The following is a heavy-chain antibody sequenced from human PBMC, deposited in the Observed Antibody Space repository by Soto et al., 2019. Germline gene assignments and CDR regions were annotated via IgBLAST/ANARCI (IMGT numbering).Heavy chain of an antibody. CDR2: INHSGST. Sequence: QVQLQQWGAGLLKPSETLSLTCAVYGGSFSGYYWSWIRQPPGKGLEWIGEINHSGSTNYNPSLKSRVTISVDTYKNQFSLKLSSVAAADTAVYYCARGRYSSLIDYWGQGTLVTVSS. J-gene: IGHJ4*02. CDR1: GGSFSGYY. D-gene: IGHD6-13*01. CDR3: ARGRYSSLIDY. V-gene: IGHV4-34*01.